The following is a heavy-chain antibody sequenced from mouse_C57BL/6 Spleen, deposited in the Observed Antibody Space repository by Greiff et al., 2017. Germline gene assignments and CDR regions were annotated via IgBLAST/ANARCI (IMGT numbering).Heavy chain of an antibody. Sequence: QVQLQQPGAELVKPGASVKLSCKASGYTFTSYWMHWVKQRPGQGLEWIGMIHPNSGSTNYNEKFKSKATLTVDNSSSTAYMQLSSLTSEDSAVYYWARRSVVGCYYAMDYWGQGTSVTVSS. CDR2: IHPNSGST. D-gene: IGHD1-1*01. J-gene: IGHJ4*01. V-gene: IGHV1-64*01. CDR3: ARRSVVGCYYAMDY. CDR1: GYTFTSYW.